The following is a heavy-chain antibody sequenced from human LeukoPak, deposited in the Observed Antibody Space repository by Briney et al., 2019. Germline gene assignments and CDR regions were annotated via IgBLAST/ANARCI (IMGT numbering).Heavy chain of an antibody. J-gene: IGHJ4*02. CDR1: GFTFSSYG. D-gene: IGHD6-19*01. V-gene: IGHV3-30*02. Sequence: GGSLRLSCAASGFTFSSYGMHWVRQAPGKGLEWVAFIRYDGSNKYYANSVKGRFTISRDNSKNTLYLQMNSLRAEDTAVYYCAKDLWLVLNYWGQGTLVTVSS. CDR3: AKDLWLVLNY. CDR2: IRYDGSNK.